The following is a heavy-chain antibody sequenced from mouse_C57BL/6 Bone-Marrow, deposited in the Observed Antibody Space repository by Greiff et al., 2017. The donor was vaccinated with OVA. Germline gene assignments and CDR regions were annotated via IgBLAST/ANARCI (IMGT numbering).Heavy chain of an antibody. CDR2: IDPKSGGT. CDR1: GYTFTSYW. CDR3: ARDYYGSSYPYAMDY. J-gene: IGHJ4*01. Sequence: QVQLQQPGAEFVKPGASVKLSCKASGYTFTSYWMHWVKQRPGRGLEWIGRIDPKSGGTTYNEKFKSKATLTVDKPSSTAYMQLSSLTSEDSAVYYCARDYYGSSYPYAMDYWGQGTSVTVSS. D-gene: IGHD1-1*01. V-gene: IGHV1-72*01.